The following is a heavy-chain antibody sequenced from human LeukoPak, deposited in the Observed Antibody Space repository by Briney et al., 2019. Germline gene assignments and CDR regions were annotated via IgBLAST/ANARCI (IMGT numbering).Heavy chain of an antibody. J-gene: IGHJ4*02. D-gene: IGHD3-22*01. Sequence: PGGSLRLSCAASGFTFSSYAMHWVRQAPGKGLEWVAVISYDGSNKYYADSVKGRFTTSRDNSKNTLYLQMNSLRAEDTAVYYCARDIGYDSSGYYPLWYWGQGTLVTVSS. CDR1: GFTFSSYA. CDR2: ISYDGSNK. V-gene: IGHV3-30-3*01. CDR3: ARDIGYDSSGYYPLWY.